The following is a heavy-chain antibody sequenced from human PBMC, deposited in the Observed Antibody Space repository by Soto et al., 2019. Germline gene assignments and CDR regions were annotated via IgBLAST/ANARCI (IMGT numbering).Heavy chain of an antibody. CDR3: ARHISGDDSSGYYWY. CDR2: IIPIFGTA. Sequence: SVKVSCKASGGTFSSYAISWVRQAPGQGLEWMGGIIPIFGTANYTQKFQGRVTITADESTSTAYMELSSLRSEDTAVYYCARHISGDDSSGYYWYWGQGTLVTVSS. V-gene: IGHV1-69*13. D-gene: IGHD3-22*01. CDR1: GGTFSSYA. J-gene: IGHJ4*02.